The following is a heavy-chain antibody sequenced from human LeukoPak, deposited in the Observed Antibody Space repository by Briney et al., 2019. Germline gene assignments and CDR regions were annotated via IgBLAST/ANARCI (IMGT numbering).Heavy chain of an antibody. D-gene: IGHD3-3*01. Sequence: SGGSLRLSCAASGFSFSTHGVHWVRQVPGKGLEWVAAIWYDGSNRYYADSVKGRFTISRDNSKNTLYLQMNSLRAEDTAVYYCASHDFWSGSSDYWGQGTLVTVSS. J-gene: IGHJ4*02. CDR1: GFSFSTHG. V-gene: IGHV3-33*01. CDR2: IWYDGSNR. CDR3: ASHDFWSGSSDY.